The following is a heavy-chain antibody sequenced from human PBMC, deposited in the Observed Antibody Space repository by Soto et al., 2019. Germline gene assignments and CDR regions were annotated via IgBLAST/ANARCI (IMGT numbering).Heavy chain of an antibody. Sequence: PGGSLRLSCAASGFTFSSYAMSWVRQAPGKGLEWVSAISGSGGSTYYADSVKGRFTISRDNSKNTLYLQMNSLRAEDTAVYYCAKAQLERYYYYGMDVWGQGTTVTVSS. J-gene: IGHJ6*02. CDR3: AKAQLERYYYYGMDV. CDR1: GFTFSSYA. D-gene: IGHD1-1*01. V-gene: IGHV3-23*01. CDR2: ISGSGGST.